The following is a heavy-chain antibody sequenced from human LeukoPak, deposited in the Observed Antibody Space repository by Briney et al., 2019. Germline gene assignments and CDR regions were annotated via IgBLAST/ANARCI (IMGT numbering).Heavy chain of an antibody. D-gene: IGHD2-15*01. CDR3: ARHAGSCYTYNFDD. J-gene: IGHJ4*02. CDR2: IYYSGST. V-gene: IGHV4-39*01. CDR1: GGSISSISYY. Sequence: PSETLSLTCTVSGGSISSISYYWGRIRPPPGKELEWIGSIYYSGSTNYTPTLRSRITISVDTSKNQFYLKLSTVTAADTAVYSWARHAGSCYTYNFDDWGQGTLVTVSS.